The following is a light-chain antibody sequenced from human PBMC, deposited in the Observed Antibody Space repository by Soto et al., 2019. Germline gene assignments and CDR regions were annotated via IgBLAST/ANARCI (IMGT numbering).Light chain of an antibody. CDR2: KSS. J-gene: IGKJ2*01. Sequence: DIQMTQSPSTLSASVGDRVTITCRASESINRRLAWYQQKPGSAPKLLIYKSSTLESGVPSRFSGSGYGTEFTLTISGLQPDDFATYYCQRFDTSNAMYFFGPGPKVDLK. CDR1: ESINRR. CDR3: QRFDTSNAMYF. V-gene: IGKV1-5*03.